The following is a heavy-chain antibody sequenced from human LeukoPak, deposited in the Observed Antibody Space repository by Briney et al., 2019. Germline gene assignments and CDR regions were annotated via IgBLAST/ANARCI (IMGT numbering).Heavy chain of an antibody. Sequence: PGGSLRLSCVASGFTFSYYGMHWVRQAPGKGLGWVAFIRYDGSNEYYAESVKGRFTISRDNSKNTLYLQMNSLRVEDTAAYYCAKIEGKYQLANIPDSWGQGTLVTVSS. CDR3: AKIEGKYQLANIPDS. CDR2: IRYDGSNE. D-gene: IGHD2-2*01. CDR1: GFTFSYYG. J-gene: IGHJ4*02. V-gene: IGHV3-30*02.